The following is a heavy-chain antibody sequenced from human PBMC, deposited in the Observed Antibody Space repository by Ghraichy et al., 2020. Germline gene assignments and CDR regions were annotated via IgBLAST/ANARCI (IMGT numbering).Heavy chain of an antibody. CDR2: IYDNGGRS. V-gene: IGHV3-23*01. Sequence: GGSLRLSCADSGFTFSSRAMSWVRQAPGRGLEWVSTIYDNGGRSYYADSVKGRFTISRDNSKNTLYLQMSSLRAEDTAVYYCAKDWVPGTGEYFQEWGQGTLVTVSS. CDR3: AKDWVPGTGEYFQE. D-gene: IGHD1-26*01. CDR1: GFTFSSRA. J-gene: IGHJ1*01.